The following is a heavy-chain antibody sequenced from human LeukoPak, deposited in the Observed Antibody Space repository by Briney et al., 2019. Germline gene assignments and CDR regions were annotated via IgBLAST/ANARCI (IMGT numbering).Heavy chain of an antibody. CDR1: GYTFTSYG. Sequence: GASVKVSCKASGYTFTSYGISWVRQAPGQGLEWMGWISANNGNTNYAQKLQGRVTMTTDTSTSTAYMELRSLRSDDTAVYYCARDLAVLLWFGELLQDWFDPWGQGTLVTVSS. D-gene: IGHD3-10*01. CDR3: ARDLAVLLWFGELLQDWFDP. J-gene: IGHJ5*02. V-gene: IGHV1-18*01. CDR2: ISANNGNT.